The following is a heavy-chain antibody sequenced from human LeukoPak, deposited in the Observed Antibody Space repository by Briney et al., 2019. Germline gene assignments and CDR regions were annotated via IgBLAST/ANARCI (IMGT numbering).Heavy chain of an antibody. D-gene: IGHD6-13*01. CDR3: AGDWEIAAAGGY. CDR1: GYTFTGYY. V-gene: IGHV1-2*02. CDR2: INPNSGGT. Sequence: ASVKVSCKASGYTFTGYYMHWVRQAPGQGLEWMGWINPNSGGTNYAQKFQGRVTMTRDTSISTAYMELSRLRSDDTAVYYCAGDWEIAAAGGYWGQGTLVTVSS. J-gene: IGHJ4*02.